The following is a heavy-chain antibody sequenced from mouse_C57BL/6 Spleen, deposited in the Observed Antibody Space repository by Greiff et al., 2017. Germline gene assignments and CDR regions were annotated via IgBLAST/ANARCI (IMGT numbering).Heavy chain of an antibody. J-gene: IGHJ2*01. CDR3: AREKDYYGSSPFDY. V-gene: IGHV1-53*01. Sequence: QVHVKQSGTELVKPGASVKLSCKASGYTFTSYWMHWVKQRPGQGLEWIGNINPSNGGTNYNEKFKSKATLTVDKSSSTAYMQLSSLTSEDSAVYYCAREKDYYGSSPFDYWGQGTTLTVSS. D-gene: IGHD1-1*01. CDR1: GYTFTSYW. CDR2: INPSNGGT.